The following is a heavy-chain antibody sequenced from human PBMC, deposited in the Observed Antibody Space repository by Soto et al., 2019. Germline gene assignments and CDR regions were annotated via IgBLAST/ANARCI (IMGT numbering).Heavy chain of an antibody. CDR1: GFTFISYG. CDR3: AREGDYDFWSGPILDP. J-gene: IGHJ5*02. D-gene: IGHD3-3*01. CDR2: IWYDGSNK. Sequence: GGSLRLPCAASGFTFISYGMHWVRQAPGKGLEWVAVIWYDGSNKYYADSVKGRFTISRDNSKNTLYLQMNSLRAEDTAVYYCAREGDYDFWSGPILDPWGQGTLVTVSS. V-gene: IGHV3-33*01.